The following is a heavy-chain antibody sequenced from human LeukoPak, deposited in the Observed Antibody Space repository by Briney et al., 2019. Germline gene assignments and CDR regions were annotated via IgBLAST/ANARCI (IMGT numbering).Heavy chain of an antibody. CDR3: AVVAARERY. CDR1: GGTFSSYA. V-gene: IGHV1-2*02. Sequence: ASVKVSCKASGGTFSSYAISWVRQAPRQGLEWMGWINPNSGGTNYAQKFQGRVTMTRDTSISTAYMELSRLRSDDTAVYYCAVVAARERYWGQGTLVTVSS. D-gene: IGHD6-6*01. CDR2: INPNSGGT. J-gene: IGHJ4*02.